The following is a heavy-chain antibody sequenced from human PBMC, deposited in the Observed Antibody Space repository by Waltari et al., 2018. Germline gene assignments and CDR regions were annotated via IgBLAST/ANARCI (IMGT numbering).Heavy chain of an antibody. D-gene: IGHD3-10*01. J-gene: IGHJ4*02. CDR2: ISSSSSYI. CDR1: GFTFSSYS. CDR3: ARDMARASVPDY. Sequence: EVQLVESGGGLVKPGGSLRLSCASSGFTFSSYSLNLVRQAPGKGLEWVSSISSSSSYIYYADSVKGRFTISRDNAKNSLYLQMNSLRAEDTAVYYCARDMARASVPDYWGQGTLVTVSS. V-gene: IGHV3-21*01.